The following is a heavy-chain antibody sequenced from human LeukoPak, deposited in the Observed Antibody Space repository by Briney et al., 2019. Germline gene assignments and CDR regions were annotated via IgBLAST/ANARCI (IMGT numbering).Heavy chain of an antibody. CDR3: AKDPPESSWGTFDY. D-gene: IGHD2-2*01. CDR1: GFTFSSYS. Sequence: PGGSLRLSCAASGFTFSSYSMNWVRQAPGKGLEWVSHISGSSSTIYYADSVKGRFTISRDNAKNSLYLQMNSLRAEDTAVYYCAKDPPESSWGTFDYWGQGTLVTVSS. CDR2: ISGSSSTI. V-gene: IGHV3-48*04. J-gene: IGHJ4*02.